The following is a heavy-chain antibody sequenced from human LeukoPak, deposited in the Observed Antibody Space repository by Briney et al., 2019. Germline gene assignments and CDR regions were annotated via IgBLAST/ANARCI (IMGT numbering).Heavy chain of an antibody. V-gene: IGHV4-59*01. CDR1: GGSISSYY. CDR3: ASYCSGGSCAHDY. Sequence: SETLSLTCTASGGSISSYYWSWIRQPPGKGLEWIGYIYYSGSTNYNPSLKSRVTISVDTSKNQFSLKLSSVTAADTAVYYCASYCSGGSCAHDYWGQGTLVTVSS. J-gene: IGHJ4*02. D-gene: IGHD2-15*01. CDR2: IYYSGST.